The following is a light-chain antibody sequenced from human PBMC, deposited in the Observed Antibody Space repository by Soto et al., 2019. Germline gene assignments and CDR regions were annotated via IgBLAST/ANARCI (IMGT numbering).Light chain of an antibody. CDR2: EVS. J-gene: IGLJ1*01. Sequence: QSALTQPASVSGSPGQSITISCTGTRSYVGGYDYVSWYQQRPGKAPKLIIYEVSNRPSGVSNRFSGSKSGNTASLTVSGLQAEDEGDYYCKSYTSIDTYGFGSGTKVTVL. CDR1: RSYVGGYDY. CDR3: KSYTSIDTYG. V-gene: IGLV2-14*01.